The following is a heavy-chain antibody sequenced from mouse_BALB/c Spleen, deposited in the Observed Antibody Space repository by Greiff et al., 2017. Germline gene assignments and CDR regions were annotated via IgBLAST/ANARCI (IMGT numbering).Heavy chain of an antibody. V-gene: IGHV14-4*02. D-gene: IGHD2-4*01. CDR3: NVPMDYGYY. CDR2: IDPENGDT. CDR1: GFNIKDTY. J-gene: IGHJ2*01. Sequence: EVQLQQSGAELVKPGASVKLSCTASGFNIKDTYMHWVKQRPEQGLEWIGRIDPENGDTEYDPKFQGKATMTADTSSNTAYLQLSSLTSEDTSVYYCNVPMDYGYYWGQGTTRTVSS.